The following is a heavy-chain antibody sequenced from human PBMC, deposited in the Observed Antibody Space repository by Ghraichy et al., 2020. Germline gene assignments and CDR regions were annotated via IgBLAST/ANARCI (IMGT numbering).Heavy chain of an antibody. CDR2: IYYSGST. V-gene: IGHV4-59*01. CDR3: ARGEEYHYEGFDAFDI. Sequence: SQTLSLTCTVSGGSISSYYWSWIRQPPGKGLEWIGYIYYSGSTNYNPSLKSRVTISVDTSKNQFSLKLSSVTAADTAVYYCARGEEYHYEGFDAFDIWGQGTMVTVSS. J-gene: IGHJ3*02. CDR1: GGSISSYY. D-gene: IGHD3-22*01.